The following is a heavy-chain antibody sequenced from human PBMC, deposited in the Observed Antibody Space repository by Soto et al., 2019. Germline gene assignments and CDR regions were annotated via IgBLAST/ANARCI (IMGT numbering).Heavy chain of an antibody. V-gene: IGHV3-33*01. J-gene: IGHJ6*02. D-gene: IGHD6-19*01. CDR3: ARDREHRTFSSGPALDV. CDR2: IWYDGSNK. Sequence: TGGSLRLSWAASGFTFSSYGMHWVRQAPGKGLEWVAVIWYDGSNKYYADSVKGRFTISRDNSKNTLYLQMNSLRAEDTAVYYCARDREHRTFSSGPALDVWGQGTTVTVSS. CDR1: GFTFSSYG.